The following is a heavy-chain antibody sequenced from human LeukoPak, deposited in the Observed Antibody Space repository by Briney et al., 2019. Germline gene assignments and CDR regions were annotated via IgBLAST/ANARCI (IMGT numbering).Heavy chain of an antibody. J-gene: IGHJ4*02. CDR2: IYYSGST. Sequence: SETLSLTCTVSRDSISNYYWSWIRQPPGKGLEWIGYIYYSGSTNYNPSLKSRVTISVDTSKNQFSLKLSSVTAVDTAVYYCARGQAGIVGATDFDYWGQGTLVTVSS. D-gene: IGHD1-26*01. CDR3: ARGQAGIVGATDFDY. V-gene: IGHV4-59*01. CDR1: RDSISNYY.